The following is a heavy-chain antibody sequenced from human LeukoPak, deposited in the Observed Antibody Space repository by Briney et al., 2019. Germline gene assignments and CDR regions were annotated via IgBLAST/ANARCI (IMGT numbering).Heavy chain of an antibody. Sequence: ASVKVSCKASGYTFTSCDINWVRQAAGQGLEWMGWMNPNSGNTGYAQKFQGRVTMTRNTSISTAYMELSSLRSEDTAVYYCARSPSRERKWIQLWSPNFDYWGQGTLVTVSS. CDR2: MNPNSGNT. J-gene: IGHJ4*02. D-gene: IGHD5-18*01. CDR3: ARSPSRERKWIQLWSPNFDY. CDR1: GYTFTSCD. V-gene: IGHV1-8*01.